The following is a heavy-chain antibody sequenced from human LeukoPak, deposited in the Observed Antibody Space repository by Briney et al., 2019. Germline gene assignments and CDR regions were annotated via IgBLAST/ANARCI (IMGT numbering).Heavy chain of an antibody. D-gene: IGHD6-19*01. V-gene: IGHV1-2*02. Sequence: ASVKVSCKASGYTFTSYYMHWVRQAPGQGREWMGWINPNSGGTNYAQKFQGRVTMTRDTSISTAYMELSRLRSDDTAVYYCAIAASSGWYVYWGQGPLVTVSS. CDR2: INPNSGGT. CDR1: GYTFTSYY. J-gene: IGHJ4*02. CDR3: AIAASSGWYVY.